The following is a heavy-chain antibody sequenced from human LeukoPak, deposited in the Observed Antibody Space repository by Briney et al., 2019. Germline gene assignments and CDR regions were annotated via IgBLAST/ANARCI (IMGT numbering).Heavy chain of an antibody. J-gene: IGHJ5*02. D-gene: IGHD3-10*01. V-gene: IGHV6-1*01. CDR2: TYYRSKWDN. CDR1: GDSVSSSSAA. Sequence: SQTLSLTCAISGDSVSSSSAAWNWIRQSPSRGLEWLGRTYYRSKWDNDYAVSVKSRITINPDTSKNQFSLQLNSVTPEDTAVYYCAGLQYYYGSGRSNWFDPWGQGTLVTVSS. CDR3: AGLQYYYGSGRSNWFDP.